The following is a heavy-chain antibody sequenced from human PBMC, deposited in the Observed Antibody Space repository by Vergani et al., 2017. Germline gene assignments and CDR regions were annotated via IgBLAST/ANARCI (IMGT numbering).Heavy chain of an antibody. CDR1: GFTFSSYA. Sequence: EVQLLESGGGLVQPGGSLRLSCAASGFTFSSYAMSWVRQAPGKGLEWVSAIGTAGDTYYPGSVKGRFTISRENAKNSLYLQMNSLRAGDTAVYYCARAGRQWLDLDYWGQGTLVTVSS. V-gene: IGHV3-13*04. CDR3: ARAGRQWLDLDY. D-gene: IGHD6-19*01. J-gene: IGHJ4*02. CDR2: IGTAGDT.